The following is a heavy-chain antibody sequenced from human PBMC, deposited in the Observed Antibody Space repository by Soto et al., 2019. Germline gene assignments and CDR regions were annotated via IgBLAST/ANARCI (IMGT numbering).Heavy chain of an antibody. CDR1: GYTFTSYA. V-gene: IGHV1-18*01. Sequence: GASVKVSCKASGYTFTSYAMHWVRQAPGQRLEWMGWISAYNGNTKYAQKLQGRVTMTTDTSTSTAYMELRSLRSDDTAVYYCARAHGYSSSWYYYYYMDVWGKGTTVTVSS. D-gene: IGHD6-13*01. J-gene: IGHJ6*03. CDR2: ISAYNGNT. CDR3: ARAHGYSSSWYYYYYMDV.